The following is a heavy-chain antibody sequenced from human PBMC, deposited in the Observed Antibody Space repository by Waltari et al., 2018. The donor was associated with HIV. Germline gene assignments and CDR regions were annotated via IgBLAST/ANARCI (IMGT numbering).Heavy chain of an antibody. V-gene: IGHV3-15*01. J-gene: IGHJ4*02. CDR3: TTAIPYSSSWYGANQRYYFDY. Sequence: GRIKSKTDGGTTDYAAPVKGRFTISRDDSKNTLYLQMNSLKTEDTAVYYCTTAIPYSSSWYGANQRYYFDYWGQGTLVTVSS. CDR2: IKSKTDGGTT. D-gene: IGHD6-13*01.